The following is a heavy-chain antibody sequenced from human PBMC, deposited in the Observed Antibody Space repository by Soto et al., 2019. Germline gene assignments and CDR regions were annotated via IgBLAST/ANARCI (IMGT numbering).Heavy chain of an antibody. Sequence: GASVKVSCKASGYTFTSYAMHWVRQAPGQRLEWMGWINAGNGNTKYSQKLQGRVTITRDTSASTAYMELSSLRSEDTAVYYCAREDKESSHMDVWGKGTTVTVSS. V-gene: IGHV1-3*01. CDR2: INAGNGNT. CDR3: AREDKESSHMDV. CDR1: GYTFTSYA. J-gene: IGHJ6*03. D-gene: IGHD2-15*01.